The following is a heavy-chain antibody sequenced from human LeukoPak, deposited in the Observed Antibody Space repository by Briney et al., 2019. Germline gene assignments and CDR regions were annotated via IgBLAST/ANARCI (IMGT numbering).Heavy chain of an antibody. CDR2: IRGKADNYAT. J-gene: IGHJ3*01. V-gene: IGHV3-73*01. Sequence: PAGSLRLSCAASGFIFCGSAMHWVSQASGKGMEWVGRIRGKADNYATAYAASVRGRFTISRDDSKNTAYLQMNSLKVEDTAVYYCTRRITGPLGAFDLWGQETMVTVSS. CDR3: TRRITGPLGAFDL. CDR1: GFIFCGSA. D-gene: IGHD1-14*01.